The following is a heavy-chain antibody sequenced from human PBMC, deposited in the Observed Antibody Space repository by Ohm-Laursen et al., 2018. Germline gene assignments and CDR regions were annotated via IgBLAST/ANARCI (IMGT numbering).Heavy chain of an antibody. CDR3: ARDPAVAATGYFQH. CDR2: MNPTSGNT. V-gene: IGHV1-8*01. J-gene: IGHJ1*01. Sequence: GSSVKVSCKASGYTFTSYDINWVRQATGQGLEWMGWMNPTSGNTGYAEKFQGRVTMTRNTSMSTAYMELSSLRSEDTAVYYCARDPAVAATGYFQHWGQGTLVTVSS. D-gene: IGHD6-19*01. CDR1: GYTFTSYD.